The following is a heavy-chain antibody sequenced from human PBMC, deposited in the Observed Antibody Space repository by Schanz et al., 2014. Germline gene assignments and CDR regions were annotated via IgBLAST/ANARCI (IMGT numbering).Heavy chain of an antibody. D-gene: IGHD2-8*02. CDR3: TRDRGVLVTHNDALNL. CDR1: GFTFNTSW. Sequence: EVQLVTSGGDLVQPGGSLRLSCAASGFTFNTSWFHWVRQPPGKGLLWVSRVSRDGSETTYVDSVRGRFTISRDTAKNTVFLQMDSLRSEDTAVYYCTRDRGVLVTHNDALNLWGQGTMVSVSS. CDR2: VSRDGSET. V-gene: IGHV3-74*01. J-gene: IGHJ3*01.